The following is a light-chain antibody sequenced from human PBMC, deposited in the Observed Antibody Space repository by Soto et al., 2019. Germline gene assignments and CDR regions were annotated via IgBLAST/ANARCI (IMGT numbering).Light chain of an antibody. Sequence: AIRMTQSPSSFSASTGDRVTITCRASQGISSYLAWYQQKPGKAPKLLIYAASTLQSGVPSRFSGSGSGTDFTLTISCLQSKDFATYYCQQYYSYPLTFGPGTKVDIK. CDR2: AAS. J-gene: IGKJ3*01. V-gene: IGKV1-8*01. CDR3: QQYYSYPLT. CDR1: QGISSY.